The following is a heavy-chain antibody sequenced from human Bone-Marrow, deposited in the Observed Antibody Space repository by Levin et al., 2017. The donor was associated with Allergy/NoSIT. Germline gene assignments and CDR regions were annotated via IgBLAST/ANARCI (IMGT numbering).Heavy chain of an antibody. Sequence: GGSLRLSCAASGFTVSSNHMSWVRQAPGKGLEWVSLIYSGGRTYYADSVKGRFTISRDNSKNTLYLQMNSLRGEDTAVYYCAIYGSGSYYSAFDIWGQGALVTVSS. CDR2: IYSGGRT. CDR3: AIYGSGSYYSAFDI. CDR1: GFTVSSNH. V-gene: IGHV3-53*01. J-gene: IGHJ3*02. D-gene: IGHD3-10*01.